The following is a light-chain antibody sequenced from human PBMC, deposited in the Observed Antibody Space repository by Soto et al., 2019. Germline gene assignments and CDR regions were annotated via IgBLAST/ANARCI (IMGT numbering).Light chain of an antibody. Sequence: EIVMTQSPATLSVSPGERATLSCRASQSVSSNLAWYQQKPGQAPRLLISGASTRATGIPARFSGSGSGTDFTLTISSLQSEDFAVYYCHQYNNWPKKFGQGTKVEIK. CDR1: QSVSSN. CDR3: HQYNNWPKK. V-gene: IGKV3-15*01. J-gene: IGKJ1*01. CDR2: GAS.